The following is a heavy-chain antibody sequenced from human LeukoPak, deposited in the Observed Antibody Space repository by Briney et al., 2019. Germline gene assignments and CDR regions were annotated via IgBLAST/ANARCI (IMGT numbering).Heavy chain of an antibody. CDR2: VHYTGST. Sequence: PSETLSLTCTVSGGSISSHFWSWLRQAPGKGLEWIAYVHYTGSTNYNPSFTSRGTISMDTCKTQFSLRLRSVTAADTAMYYCARVERYNGDYGWFDPWGQGTLVTVSS. V-gene: IGHV4-59*11. J-gene: IGHJ5*02. CDR1: GGSISSHF. CDR3: ARVERYNGDYGWFDP. D-gene: IGHD4-17*01.